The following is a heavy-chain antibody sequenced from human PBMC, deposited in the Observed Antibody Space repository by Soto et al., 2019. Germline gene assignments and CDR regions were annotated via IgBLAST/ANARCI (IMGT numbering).Heavy chain of an antibody. CDR2: INPILTMS. CDR3: ATSYGSGYRAFDF. D-gene: IGHD3-10*01. Sequence: SVKVSCKASGDTFSFYTINWVRQAPGLGLGWMGRINPILTMSNYAQKFQGRLTITADKSTSTAYMELSSLRSEDTAMYYCATSYGSGYRAFDFWGQGALVTVPS. V-gene: IGHV1-69*02. CDR1: GDTFSFYT. J-gene: IGHJ4*02.